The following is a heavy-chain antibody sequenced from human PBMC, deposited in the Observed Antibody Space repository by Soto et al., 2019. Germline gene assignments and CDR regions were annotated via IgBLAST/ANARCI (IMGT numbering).Heavy chain of an antibody. CDR3: ARGARGVTTPAKTSYYMDV. CDR1: GGSFSGYY. V-gene: IGHV4-34*01. Sequence: QVQLQQWGAGLLKPSETLSLTCAVYGGSFSGYYWSWLRQPPGKGLEWIGEINHSGSTNYNPSLKSRVTISVDTSKNQFSLKLSSVTAADTAVYYCARGARGVTTPAKTSYYMDVWGKGTTVTVSS. CDR2: INHSGST. J-gene: IGHJ6*03. D-gene: IGHD4-4*01.